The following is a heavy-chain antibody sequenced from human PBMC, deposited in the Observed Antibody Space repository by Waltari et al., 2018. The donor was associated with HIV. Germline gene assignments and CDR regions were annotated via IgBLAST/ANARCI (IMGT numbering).Heavy chain of an antibody. CDR1: GFRFSDYN. CDR3: ARGPSSGWSWFDP. D-gene: IGHD6-19*01. V-gene: IGHV3-21*01. Sequence: EVRLLESGGGLVRPGGSLRLSCAASGFRFSDYNMNWFRQGPGKGLEWVASIGSLQNFIHYADSVKGRFTVSRDNAKNSLYLQMNSLTAEDTAVYYCARGPSSGWSWFDPWGQGTLVTVSS. CDR2: IGSLQNFI. J-gene: IGHJ5*02.